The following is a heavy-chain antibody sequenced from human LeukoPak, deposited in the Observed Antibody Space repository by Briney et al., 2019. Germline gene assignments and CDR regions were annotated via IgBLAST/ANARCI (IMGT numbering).Heavy chain of an antibody. J-gene: IGHJ4*02. CDR1: GGTFSSYA. V-gene: IGHV1-69*04. D-gene: IGHD6-13*01. CDR2: IIPLLGIT. CDR3: AREHSSSSWYFDY. Sequence: ASVKVSCKASGGTFSSYAMNWVRQAPGQGLEWVGRIIPLLGITNHAQKLQGRVTVTADTSTNTAYMELSSLISDDTAVYYCAREHSSSSWYFDYWGQGTLVTVSS.